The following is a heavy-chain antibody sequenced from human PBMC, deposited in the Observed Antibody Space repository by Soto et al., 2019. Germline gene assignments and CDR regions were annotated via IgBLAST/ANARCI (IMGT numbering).Heavy chain of an antibody. V-gene: IGHV1-69*12. CDR1: GGTFSSYA. Sequence: QVQLVQSGAEVKKPGSSVKVSCKASGGTFSSYAISWVRQAPGQGLEWMGGIIPIFGTANYAQKFQGRVTITADESTSTDYMELSSLRSEDTAVYYCARDGPLLPPTYFDYWGQGTLVTVSS. D-gene: IGHD2-15*01. CDR3: ARDGPLLPPTYFDY. CDR2: IIPIFGTA. J-gene: IGHJ4*02.